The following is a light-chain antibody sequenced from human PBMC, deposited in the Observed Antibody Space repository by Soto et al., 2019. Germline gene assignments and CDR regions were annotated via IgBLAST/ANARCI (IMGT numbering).Light chain of an antibody. J-gene: IGKJ1*01. CDR3: LQYHNLWA. Sequence: MVMTRAPATLSVSPKEIATLSFRASQNIYSNVAWYQQRPGQAPRLLIYRASTRAPGIPARFSGSGSGTEFTLTISSLQSEDFTVYSCLQYHNLWAFGQGTKVDIK. CDR2: RAS. V-gene: IGKV3-15*01. CDR1: QNIYSN.